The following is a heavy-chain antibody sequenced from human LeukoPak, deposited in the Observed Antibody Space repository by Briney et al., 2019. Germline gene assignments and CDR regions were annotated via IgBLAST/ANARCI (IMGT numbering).Heavy chain of an antibody. J-gene: IGHJ4*02. CDR1: GFSFSDFG. Sequence: GRSLRLSCAASGFSFSDFGMHWVRQAPGKGLEWVAVVWFDGTNRYYADSVKGRFTVSRDNSKNTLDLQMSSLRVEDTAVYYCAKGPVSAIVGATTLDYWGQGTLVTVSS. V-gene: IGHV3-33*06. CDR2: VWFDGTNR. D-gene: IGHD1-26*01. CDR3: AKGPVSAIVGATTLDY.